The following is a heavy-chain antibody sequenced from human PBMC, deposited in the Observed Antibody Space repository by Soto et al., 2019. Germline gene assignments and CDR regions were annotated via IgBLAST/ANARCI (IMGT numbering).Heavy chain of an antibody. CDR3: ATLQLFYIYDCPAYGTFHFDH. V-gene: IGHV1-46*01. Sequence: ASVKVSCKASGYSFTSYYLHWVRQAPGQGPEWIGLINPSGGSTTYSQKFQGRVTMTRDTSTTTVYMELSALRSEDTAFYYCATLQLFYIYDCPAYGTFHFDHGVQGSLVAV. CDR2: INPSGGST. D-gene: IGHD3-16*01. J-gene: IGHJ1*01. CDR1: GYSFTSYY.